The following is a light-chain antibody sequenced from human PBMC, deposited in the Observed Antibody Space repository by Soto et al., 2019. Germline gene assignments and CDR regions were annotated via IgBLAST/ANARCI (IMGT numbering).Light chain of an antibody. J-gene: IGLJ1*01. CDR3: QTWVTGIYV. V-gene: IGLV4-69*01. CDR1: SGHSNYA. CDR2: LNSDGSH. Sequence: QLVLTQSPSASASPGASVKLTCTLSSGHSNYAIAWHQQQPEKGPRYLMKLNSDGSHSKGDGIPDRFSGSSSGAERYLTISSLQSEDEAVYYCQTWVTGIYVFGTGTKLTVL.